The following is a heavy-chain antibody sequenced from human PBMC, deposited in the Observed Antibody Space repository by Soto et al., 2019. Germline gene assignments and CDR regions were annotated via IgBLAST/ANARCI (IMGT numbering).Heavy chain of an antibody. D-gene: IGHD3-3*01. CDR2: ISSSSSYI. CDR3: ARGPGVYDFGENV. CDR1: GFTFSSYS. V-gene: IGHV3-21*01. Sequence: GGSLRLSCAASGFTFSSYSMNWVRQAPGKGLEWVSSISSSSSYIYYADSVKGRFTISRDNAKNSLYLQMNSLRAEDTAVYYCARGPGVYDFGENVWGQGTTVTVAS. J-gene: IGHJ6*02.